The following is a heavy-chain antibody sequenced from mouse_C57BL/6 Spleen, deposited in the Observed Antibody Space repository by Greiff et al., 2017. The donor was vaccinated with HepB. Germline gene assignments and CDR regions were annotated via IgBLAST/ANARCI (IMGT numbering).Heavy chain of an antibody. D-gene: IGHD2-12*01. CDR1: GYTFTSYW. CDR2: IHPNSGST. V-gene: IGHV1-64*01. Sequence: VQLQQSGAELVKPGASVKLSCKASGYTFTSYWMHWVKQRPGQGLEWIGMIHPNSGSTNYNEKFKSKATLTVDKSSSTAYMQLSSLTSEDSAVYYCARLPFPQYYFDYWGQGTTLTVSS. CDR3: ARLPFPQYYFDY. J-gene: IGHJ2*01.